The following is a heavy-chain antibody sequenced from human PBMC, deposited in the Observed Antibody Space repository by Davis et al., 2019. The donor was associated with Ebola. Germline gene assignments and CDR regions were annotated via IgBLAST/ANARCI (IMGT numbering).Heavy chain of an antibody. D-gene: IGHD3-3*01. CDR1: GFTFSGSA. J-gene: IGHJ4*02. CDR2: IRSKANSYAT. Sequence: GESLKISCAASGFTFSGSAMHWVRQASGKGLEWVGRIRSKANSYATAYAASVKGRFTISRDDSKNTAYLQRNSLKTEDTAVYYCTITYYDFWSGYPHDYWGQGTLVTVSS. V-gene: IGHV3-73*01. CDR3: TITYYDFWSGYPHDY.